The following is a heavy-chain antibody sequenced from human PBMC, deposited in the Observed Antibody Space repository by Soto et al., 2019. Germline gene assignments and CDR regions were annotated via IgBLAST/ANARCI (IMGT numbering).Heavy chain of an antibody. CDR3: ARDIVVVPAAMPYYYYYGMDV. V-gene: IGHV1-46*01. CDR1: GYTFTSYY. D-gene: IGHD2-2*01. Sequence: ASVKVSCKASGYTFTSYYMHWVRQAPGQGLEWMGIINPSGGSTSYAQKFQGRVTMTRDTSTSTVYMELSSLRSEDTAVYYCARDIVVVPAAMPYYYYYGMDVGGQGTTVTVSS. CDR2: INPSGGST. J-gene: IGHJ6*02.